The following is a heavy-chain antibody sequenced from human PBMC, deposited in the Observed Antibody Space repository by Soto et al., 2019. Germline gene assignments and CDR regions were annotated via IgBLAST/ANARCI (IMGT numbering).Heavy chain of an antibody. CDR3: ARDWGYCSSTSCSYYYGMDV. D-gene: IGHD2-2*01. CDR1: GGTFSSYA. J-gene: IGHJ6*02. CDR2: TIPIFGTA. Sequence: SVKVSCKASGGTFSSYAISWVRQAPGQGLEWMGGTIPIFGTANYAQKFQGRVTITADESTSTAYMELSSLRSEDTAVYYCARDWGYCSSTSCSYYYGMDVWGQGTTVTVSS. V-gene: IGHV1-69*13.